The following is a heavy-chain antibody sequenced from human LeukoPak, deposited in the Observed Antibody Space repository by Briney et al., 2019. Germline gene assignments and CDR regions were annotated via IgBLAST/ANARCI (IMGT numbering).Heavy chain of an antibody. Sequence: ASVKVSCKASGYTFTGYYMHWVRQAPGQGLEWMGWINPNSGGTNYAQKFLGRVTMTRDTSISTAYMELSRLRSDDTAVYYCARDRGYCSSTSCLNWFDPWGQGTLVTVSS. CDR2: INPNSGGT. D-gene: IGHD2-2*01. CDR3: ARDRGYCSSTSCLNWFDP. V-gene: IGHV1-2*02. CDR1: GYTFTGYY. J-gene: IGHJ5*02.